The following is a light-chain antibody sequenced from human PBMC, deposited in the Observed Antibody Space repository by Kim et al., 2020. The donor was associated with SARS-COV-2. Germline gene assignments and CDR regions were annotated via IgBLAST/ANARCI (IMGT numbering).Light chain of an antibody. CDR3: QQYNNWPPIT. CDR1: QSISSS. Sequence: EIVMTQSPATLSVSPGERATLSCRASQSISSSLAWYQQRPGQAPRLLIFGASTRATGIPARFSGSGSGTEFTLTISSLQSEDFAVYYCQQYNNWPPITFGQGTRLEIK. V-gene: IGKV3-15*01. J-gene: IGKJ5*01. CDR2: GAS.